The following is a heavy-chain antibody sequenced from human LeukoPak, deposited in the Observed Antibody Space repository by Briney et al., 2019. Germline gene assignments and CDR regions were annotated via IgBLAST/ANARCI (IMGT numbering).Heavy chain of an antibody. CDR2: ISSNGGST. D-gene: IGHD6-19*01. V-gene: IGHV3-64*01. CDR3: ARTELSSGWYGPSDY. J-gene: IGHJ4*02. CDR1: GFTFSNYA. Sequence: PGGSLRLSCAASGFTFSNYAIHWVRQAPGKGLEYVSAISSNGGSTYYANSVKGRFTISRDNSKNTLYLQMGSLGAEDMAVYYCARTELSSGWYGPSDYWGQGTLVTVSS.